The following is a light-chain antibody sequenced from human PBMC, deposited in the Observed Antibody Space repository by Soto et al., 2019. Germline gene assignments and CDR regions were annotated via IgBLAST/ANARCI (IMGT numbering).Light chain of an antibody. CDR1: QSVGSSY. CDR3: QQYGSSPRT. Sequence: EIVLTQSPGTLSLSPGERATLSCRASQSVGSSYLAWYQQKPGQAPRLLISGASSSVTGIPDRFSGSGSGTDFTLTISRLEPEDFAVYYCQQYGSSPRTFGQGTKVEIK. V-gene: IGKV3-20*01. J-gene: IGKJ1*01. CDR2: GAS.